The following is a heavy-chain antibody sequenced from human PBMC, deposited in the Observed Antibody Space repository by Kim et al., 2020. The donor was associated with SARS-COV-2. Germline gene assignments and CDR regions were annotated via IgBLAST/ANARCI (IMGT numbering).Heavy chain of an antibody. D-gene: IGHD3-3*01. J-gene: IGHJ6*02. V-gene: IGHV4-31*03. CDR2: IYYSGST. CDR1: GGSISSGGYY. CDR3: ARAXRTIFGVVEYLDV. Sequence: SETLSLTCTVSGGSISSGGYYWSWIRQHPGKGLEWIGYIYYSGSTYYNPSLKSRXTISVDTSKNQFSLKLXSVTAADTAVYYCARAXRTIFGVVEYLDVWGQGTXVTVSS.